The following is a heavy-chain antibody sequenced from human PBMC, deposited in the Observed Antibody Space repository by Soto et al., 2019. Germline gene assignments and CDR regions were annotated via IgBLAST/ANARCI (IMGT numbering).Heavy chain of an antibody. CDR3: ATVLKQLGSYHYYGMDV. V-gene: IGHV1-24*01. CDR1: GYTLTELS. Sequence: ASVKVSCKVSGYTLTELSMHWVRQAPGKGLEWMGGFDPEDGETIYAQKFQGRVTMTEDTSTDTAYMELSSLRSEDTAVYYCATVLKQLGSYHYYGMDVWGQGTTVTVSS. J-gene: IGHJ6*02. CDR2: FDPEDGET. D-gene: IGHD6-13*01.